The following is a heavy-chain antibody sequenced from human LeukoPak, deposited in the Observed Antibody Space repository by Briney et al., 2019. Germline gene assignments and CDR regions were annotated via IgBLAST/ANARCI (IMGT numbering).Heavy chain of an antibody. J-gene: IGHJ4*02. CDR2: IIPIFGTA. V-gene: IGHV1-69*05. D-gene: IGHD4-17*01. Sequence: SVKVSRTASGGTFISYAISWVRQAPGQGLEWIGGIIPIFGTAKYAQKFQGRVTTTTDESTSTAYMELSSLRSEDTAVYYCAREPSIYGDYGFDYWGQGTLVTVSS. CDR3: AREPSIYGDYGFDY. CDR1: GGTFISYA.